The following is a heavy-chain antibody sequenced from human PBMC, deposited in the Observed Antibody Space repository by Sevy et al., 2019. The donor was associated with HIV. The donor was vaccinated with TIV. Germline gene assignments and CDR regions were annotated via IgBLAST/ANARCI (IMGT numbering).Heavy chain of an antibody. CDR2: RKGKTDGGTT. V-gene: IGHV3-15*01. D-gene: IGHD3-3*01. J-gene: IGHJ4*02. CDR1: GFTFSNAW. CDR3: TTKGDFWSGYQYFDY. Sequence: GGSLRLSCAASGFTFSNAWMTWVRRSPGKGLEWVGHRKGKTDGGTTDYSTPVKGRFTISRDDSKNTLYLQMNSLKTEDTALYYCTTKGDFWSGYQYFDYWGQGTLVTVSS.